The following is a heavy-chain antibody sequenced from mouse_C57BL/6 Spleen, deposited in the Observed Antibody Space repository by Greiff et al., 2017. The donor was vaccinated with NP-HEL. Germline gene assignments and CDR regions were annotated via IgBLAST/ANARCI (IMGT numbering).Heavy chain of an antibody. V-gene: IGHV1-82*01. CDR2: IYPGDGDT. CDR3: ASYDAMDY. CDR1: GYAFSSSW. Sequence: QVQLQQSGPELVKPGASVKISCKASGYAFSSSWLNWVKQRPGKGLEWIGRIYPGDGDTNYNGKFKGKATLTADKSTSTAYMQLSSLTSEGSAVYYCASYDAMDYWGQGTTVTVSS. J-gene: IGHJ4*01.